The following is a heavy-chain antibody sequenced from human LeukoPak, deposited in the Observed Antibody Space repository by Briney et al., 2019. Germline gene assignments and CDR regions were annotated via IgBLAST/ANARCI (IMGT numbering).Heavy chain of an antibody. CDR1: GLTFSSHW. V-gene: IGHV3-74*01. D-gene: IGHD3-3*01. Sequence: GGSLRLSCAASGLTFSSHWMHWVRQAPGKGLVWVSRITNDGSSTTYADSVKGRFTISRDNAKNMLYLQVNSLRAEDTAVYYCARNLYYDFWSGYPEGFDYWGQGTLVTVSS. CDR2: ITNDGSST. J-gene: IGHJ4*02. CDR3: ARNLYYDFWSGYPEGFDY.